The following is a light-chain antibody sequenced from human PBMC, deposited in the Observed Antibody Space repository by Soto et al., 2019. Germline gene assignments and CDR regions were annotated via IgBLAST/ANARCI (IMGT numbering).Light chain of an antibody. Sequence: EIVMTQSPDTLSVSPGERATLSCRGSQNVKRNLGWYQQKAGQAPRLLIYGASTRATGIPDRFSGSGSGTEFTLTISSLLSDDSAVYFCQQYNKGYTFGQGTRLEIK. CDR1: QNVKRN. CDR3: QQYNKGYT. V-gene: IGKV3-15*01. J-gene: IGKJ2*01. CDR2: GAS.